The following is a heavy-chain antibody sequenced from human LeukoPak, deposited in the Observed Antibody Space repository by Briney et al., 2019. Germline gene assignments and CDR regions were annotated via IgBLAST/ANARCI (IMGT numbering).Heavy chain of an antibody. CDR3: AREGSCSTSCYFFDY. CDR2: IIPIFGTA. Sequence: SVKVSCKASGYTFTSYAISWVRQAPGQGLEWMGGIIPIFGTANYAQKFQGRVTITADESTSTAYMELSSLRSEDTAVYYCAREGSCSTSCYFFDYWGQGTLVTVSS. J-gene: IGHJ4*02. CDR1: GYTFTSYA. D-gene: IGHD2-2*01. V-gene: IGHV1-69*13.